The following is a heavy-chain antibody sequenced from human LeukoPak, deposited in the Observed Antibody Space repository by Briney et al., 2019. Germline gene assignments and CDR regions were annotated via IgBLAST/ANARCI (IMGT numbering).Heavy chain of an antibody. CDR3: AKDLVIADAFDI. D-gene: IGHD3-22*01. J-gene: IGHJ3*02. V-gene: IGHV3-30*18. CDR2: ISYDGVNK. Sequence: SGGSLRLSCAASGFAFSTYGMHWVRQAPGKGLEWVAVISYDGVNKYYGDSVKGRFTISRDNSKNTLFLEMNSLRAEDTATYYCAKDLVIADAFDIWGQGTLLTVSS. CDR1: GFAFSTYG.